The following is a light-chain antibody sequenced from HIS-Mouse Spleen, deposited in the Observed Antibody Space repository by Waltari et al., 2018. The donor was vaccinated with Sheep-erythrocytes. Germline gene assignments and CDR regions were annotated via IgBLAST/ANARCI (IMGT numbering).Light chain of an antibody. CDR3: QSYDSSLSGSV. CDR1: RSNIGAGYA. CDR2: GNS. J-gene: IGLJ2*01. Sequence: QSVLTQPPSVSGAPGQRVTISCPGSRSNIGAGYAVHWYQQLPGPAPKLLIYGNSNRPSGVPDRFSGSKSGTSASLAITGLQAEDEADYYCQSYDSSLSGSVFGGGTKLTVL. V-gene: IGLV1-40*01.